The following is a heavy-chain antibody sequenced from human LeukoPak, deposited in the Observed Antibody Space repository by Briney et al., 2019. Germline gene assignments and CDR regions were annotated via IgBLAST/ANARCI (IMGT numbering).Heavy chain of an antibody. CDR2: INHSGST. V-gene: IGHV4-34*01. CDR3: ARGGGYSYGYIWFDP. Sequence: PSETLSLTCAVYGGTFSGYYWSWIRQPPGKGLEWIGEINHSGSTNYYPSLKSRVTISLDTSKNQFSLKLRSVTAADTAVYYCARGGGYSYGYIWFDPWGQGTLVTVSS. D-gene: IGHD5-18*01. J-gene: IGHJ5*02. CDR1: GGTFSGYY.